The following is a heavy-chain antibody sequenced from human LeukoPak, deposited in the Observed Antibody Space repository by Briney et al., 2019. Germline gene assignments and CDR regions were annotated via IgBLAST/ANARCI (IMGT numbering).Heavy chain of an antibody. CDR3: ARESRRGAFDI. J-gene: IGHJ3*02. V-gene: IGHV3-66*01. CDR2: IYSGGST. CDR1: GFTVSSNY. Sequence: GSLRLSCAASGFTVSSNYMSWVRQAPGKGLEWVSVIYSGGSTYYADSVKGRFTISRDNSKNTLYLQMNSLRAEDTAVYYCARESRRGAFDIWGQGTMVTVSS.